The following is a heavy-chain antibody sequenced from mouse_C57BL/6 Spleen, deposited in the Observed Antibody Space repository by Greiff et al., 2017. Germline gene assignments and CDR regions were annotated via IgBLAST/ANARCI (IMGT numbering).Heavy chain of an antibody. CDR3: TRDAYGSSYGWFAY. V-gene: IGHV5-9-1*02. CDR2: ISSGGDYI. Sequence: EVHLVESGEGLVKPGGSLKLSCAASGFTFSSYAMSWVRQTPEKRLEWVAYISSGGDYIYYADTVKGRFTISSDNARNTLYLQMSSLKSEDTAMYYCTRDAYGSSYGWFAYWGQGTLVTVSA. CDR1: GFTFSSYA. D-gene: IGHD1-1*01. J-gene: IGHJ3*01.